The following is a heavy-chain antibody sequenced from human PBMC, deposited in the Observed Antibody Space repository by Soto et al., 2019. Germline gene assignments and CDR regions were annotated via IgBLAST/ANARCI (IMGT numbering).Heavy chain of an antibody. CDR1: GLSVSSSD. Sequence: EVHLVETGGGLIQPGGSLRLSCAASGLSVSSSDMSWVGQASGKGLEWVSVIYSGGSTHDADSVKGRFTISRDNSKNTVHLQMNSLRVDDTAVYFCPTSLRNEYHFAMDAWGQGTTVTVSS. CDR2: IYSGGST. D-gene: IGHD6-6*01. V-gene: IGHV3-53*02. CDR3: PTSLRNEYHFAMDA. J-gene: IGHJ6*01.